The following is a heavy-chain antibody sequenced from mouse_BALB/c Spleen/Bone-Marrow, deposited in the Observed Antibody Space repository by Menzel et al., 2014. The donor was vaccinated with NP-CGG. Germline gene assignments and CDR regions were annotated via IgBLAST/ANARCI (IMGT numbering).Heavy chain of an antibody. CDR3: TRIYYDYDGVWFAY. V-gene: IGHV1-14*01. CDR2: INPYNDGT. CDR1: GYTFTSYF. D-gene: IGHD2-4*01. Sequence: EVQLVEPGPELVKPGASVKMSCKASGYTFTSYFMHWVKQRPGQGLEWIGYINPYNDGTKYNEKFKGKATLTSDKSSSTAYMELSSLTSEDSAVYYCTRIYYDYDGVWFAYWGQGTLVTVSA. J-gene: IGHJ3*01.